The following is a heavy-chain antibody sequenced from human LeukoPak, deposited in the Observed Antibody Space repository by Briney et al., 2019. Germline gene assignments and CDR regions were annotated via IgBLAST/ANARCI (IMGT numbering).Heavy chain of an antibody. Sequence: GGSPRLSCAASHFVFSDHYMSWVRQAPGKGLEWVAYISSGGDSILYADSVRGRFAISRDNAKNSLYLQINSLRVEDTAVYYCVREMDGEYASGTLFDLWGQGNMVTVSS. J-gene: IGHJ4*02. CDR2: ISSGGDSI. CDR3: VREMDGEYASGTLFDL. CDR1: HFVFSDHY. D-gene: IGHD3-10*01. V-gene: IGHV3-11*01.